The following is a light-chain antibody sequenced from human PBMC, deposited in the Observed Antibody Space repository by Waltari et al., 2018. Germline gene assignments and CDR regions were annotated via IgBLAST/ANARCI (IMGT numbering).Light chain of an antibody. CDR2: DVT. CDR1: SGDVGDFTY. Sequence: QSALTQPRSVSGSPGQSVTISCTGSSGDVGDFTYVSWYQQHPGKAPKLMIYDVTKRPSGVPDRFSGSRSAETASLTISGLQAEDEADYYCCSYGGSYTLVVFGGGTKLTVL. J-gene: IGLJ2*01. CDR3: CSYGGSYTLVV. V-gene: IGLV2-11*01.